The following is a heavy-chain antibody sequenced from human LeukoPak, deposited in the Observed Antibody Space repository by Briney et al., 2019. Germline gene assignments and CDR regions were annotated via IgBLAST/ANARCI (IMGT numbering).Heavy chain of an antibody. Sequence: PSETLSLTCTVSGGSISSGSYYWSWIRQPAGKGLEWVADIKQDGSEKYYVDSVKGRFTISRQNAKNSLFQQMNSLRAEDTAVYYCARHRNGGSQDDAFDIWGQGTMVTVSS. CDR2: IKQDGSEK. V-gene: IGHV3-7*01. J-gene: IGHJ3*02. D-gene: IGHD2-15*01. CDR3: ARHRNGGSQDDAFDI. CDR1: GGSISSGSYY.